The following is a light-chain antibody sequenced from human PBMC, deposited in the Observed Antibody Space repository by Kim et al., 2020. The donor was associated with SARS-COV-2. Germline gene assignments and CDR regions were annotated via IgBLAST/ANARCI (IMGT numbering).Light chain of an antibody. CDR2: AAS. Sequence: SASGGDRVTLTCRASQNISDYVNWYQQKPGKAPNLLIYAASNLQSGVPSRFSGSGSGTAFALTINSLQPEDFATYFCQQSFSFPYTFGQGTKLEI. J-gene: IGKJ2*01. CDR3: QQSFSFPYT. CDR1: QNISDY. V-gene: IGKV1-39*01.